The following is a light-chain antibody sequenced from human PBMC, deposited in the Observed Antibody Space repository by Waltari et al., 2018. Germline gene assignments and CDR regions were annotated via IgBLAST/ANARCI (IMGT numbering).Light chain of an antibody. Sequence: QSALAQPASVSGSPGQSITISCTGTSSDVGAYNFFSWYHHHPGKAPNLIIYDVSRWPSGVSNRFSGSKSGNTASLTISGLQAEDEADYYCSSYTTISTTLFGGGTKVTVL. J-gene: IGLJ2*01. V-gene: IGLV2-14*01. CDR1: SSDVGAYNF. CDR2: DVS. CDR3: SSYTTISTTL.